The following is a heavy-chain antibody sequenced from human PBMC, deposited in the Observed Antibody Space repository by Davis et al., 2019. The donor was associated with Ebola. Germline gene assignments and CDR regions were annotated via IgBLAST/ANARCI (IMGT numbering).Heavy chain of an antibody. CDR3: ARDPDILSGAMDV. V-gene: IGHV3-21*01. D-gene: IGHD3-9*01. CDR2: ISDSSSYI. Sequence: GGSLRLSCAASGFTFSSYSMNWVRQAPGKGLEWVSSISDSSSYIYYADSVKGRFTISRDNAKNSLYLQMNSLRAEDAAVYYCARDPDILSGAMDVWGKGTTVTVSS. CDR1: GFTFSSYS. J-gene: IGHJ6*04.